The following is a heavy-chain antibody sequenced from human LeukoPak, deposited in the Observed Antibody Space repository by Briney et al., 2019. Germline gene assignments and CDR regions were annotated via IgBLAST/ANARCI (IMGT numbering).Heavy chain of an antibody. CDR3: ASGGQITIFGKPGDYYGMDV. V-gene: IGHV4-4*07. D-gene: IGHD3-3*01. CDR2: IYTSGST. Sequence: PSETLSLTCAVCGGSFSGYYWSWIRQPAGKGLEWIGRIYTSGSTNYNPSLKSRVTMSVDTSKNQFSLKLSSVTAADTAVYYCASGGQITIFGKPGDYYGMDVWGQGTTVTVSS. J-gene: IGHJ6*02. CDR1: GGSFSGYY.